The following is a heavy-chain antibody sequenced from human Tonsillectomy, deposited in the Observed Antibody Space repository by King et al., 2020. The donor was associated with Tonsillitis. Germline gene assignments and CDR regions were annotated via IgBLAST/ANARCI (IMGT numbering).Heavy chain of an antibody. CDR3: ARDQGYSSFDF. J-gene: IGHJ4*02. D-gene: IGHD2-21*01. V-gene: IGHV3-7*04. CDR1: GFTFSASW. Sequence: VQLVESGGGLVQTGGNLRLSCVASGFTFSASWMTWVRQAPGKGLEWVATTKPDGSENWYVDSVKGRFTISRDNAKNSLFLQMNSLRPEDTAVYYCARDQGYSSFDFWGQGTLVTVSA. CDR2: TKPDGSEN.